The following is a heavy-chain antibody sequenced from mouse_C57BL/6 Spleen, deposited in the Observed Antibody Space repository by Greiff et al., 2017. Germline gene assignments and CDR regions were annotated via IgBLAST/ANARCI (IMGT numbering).Heavy chain of an antibody. V-gene: IGHV1-55*01. CDR1: GYTFTSYW. J-gene: IGHJ2*01. CDR2: SYPGSGST. D-gene: IGHD2-1*01. Sequence: QVQLQQPGAELVKPGASVKMSCKASGYTFTSYWITWVKPRPGQGLEWIGDSYPGSGSTNYNEKFKSKATLTVDTSSSTAYMQLSSLTSEDSAVYYCARKGIYYGNYYFDYWGQGTTLTVSS. CDR3: ARKGIYYGNYYFDY.